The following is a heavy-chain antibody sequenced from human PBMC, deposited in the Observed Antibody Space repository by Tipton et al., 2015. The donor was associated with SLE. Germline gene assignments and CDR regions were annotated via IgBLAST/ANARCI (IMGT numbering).Heavy chain of an antibody. D-gene: IGHD6-13*01. J-gene: IGHJ3*02. V-gene: IGHV4-61*02. CDR1: GGSISSGSYY. CDR2: IYTSGST. Sequence: TLSLTCTVSGGSISSGSYYWSWIRQPAGKGLEWIGRIYTSGSTNYNPSLKSRVTISVDTSKNQFSLKLSSVTAADTAVYYCARGSIAADVTSWGAFDIWGQGTMVTVSS. CDR3: ARGSIAADVTSWGAFDI.